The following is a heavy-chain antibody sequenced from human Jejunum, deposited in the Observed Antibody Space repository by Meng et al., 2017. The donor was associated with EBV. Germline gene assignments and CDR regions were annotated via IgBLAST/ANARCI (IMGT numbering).Heavy chain of an antibody. D-gene: IGHD2-15*01. CDR1: GGSIGSYY. J-gene: IGHJ4*02. Sequence: QVARPESGPGLVKPSRTLPPTCTSSGGSIGSYYWNWIRQPPGKGLESIGYIYYNGNTNYNPSLKSRVTISVDTSKNQFSLKLTSVTAADTAVYYCARDRGWVVAAHYFHDWGQGILVTASS. CDR2: IYYNGNT. V-gene: IGHV4-59*01. CDR3: ARDRGWVVAAHYFHD.